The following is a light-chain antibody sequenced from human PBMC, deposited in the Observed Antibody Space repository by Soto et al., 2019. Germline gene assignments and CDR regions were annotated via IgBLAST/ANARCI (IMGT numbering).Light chain of an antibody. CDR3: ETWDSNTLV. Sequence: QLVLTQSSSASASLGSSVKLTCTLSSGHSSYIIAWHQQQPGKAPRYLMKLEGSGNYNKGSGVPDRFSGSSSGADRYLTISNLQFEDEADYYCETWDSNTLVFGGGTKVTVL. V-gene: IGLV4-60*02. J-gene: IGLJ2*01. CDR1: SGHSSYI. CDR2: LEGSGNY.